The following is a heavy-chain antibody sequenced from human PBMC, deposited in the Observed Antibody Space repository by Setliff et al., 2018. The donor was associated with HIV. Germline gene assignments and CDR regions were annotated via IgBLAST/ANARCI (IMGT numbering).Heavy chain of an antibody. Sequence: GGSLRLSCAASGFTFSTSWMTWVRQAPGQGLEWVANIKGDGSAEYYVDSAKGRFTISRDNAKNSLYLQKNSLRAEDTAIYYCASSRPPADSSGLLDHWGQGTLVTVSS. CDR3: ASSRPPADSSGLLDH. CDR1: GFTFSTSW. CDR2: IKGDGSAE. J-gene: IGHJ5*02. D-gene: IGHD3-22*01. V-gene: IGHV3-7*03.